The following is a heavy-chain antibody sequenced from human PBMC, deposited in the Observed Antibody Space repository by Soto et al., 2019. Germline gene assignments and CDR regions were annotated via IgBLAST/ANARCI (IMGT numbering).Heavy chain of an antibody. V-gene: IGHV3-23*01. J-gene: IGHJ4*02. D-gene: IGHD1-1*01. CDR2: VSASGLNT. Sequence: EVQLLESGGRLVQPGGSLTLSCAASGFTFSTYAMAWVRQAPGKGLEWVSGVSASGLNTDYADPVKGRFYISRDNSKNTASLPMNSLRAEDTALYYCAKVLPRRTSGYFFEYWGQGTPVTVSS. CDR1: GFTFSTYA. CDR3: AKVLPRRTSGYFFEY.